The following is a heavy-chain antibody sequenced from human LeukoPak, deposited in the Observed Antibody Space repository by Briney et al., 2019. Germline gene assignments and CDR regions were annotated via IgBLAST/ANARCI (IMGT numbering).Heavy chain of an antibody. CDR1: GFTFSSYA. D-gene: IGHD1-1*01. CDR2: ISGSGGST. Sequence: PGGSLRLSCAASGFTFSSYAMSWVRQAPGKGLEWVSVISGSGGSTYYADSVKGRFTISRDNSKNTLYLQMNSLTAEDTAIYYCAKDHEERVSGIRWSNDDHFDCWGQGTLVTVSS. CDR3: AKDHEERVSGIRWSNDDHFDC. J-gene: IGHJ4*02. V-gene: IGHV3-23*01.